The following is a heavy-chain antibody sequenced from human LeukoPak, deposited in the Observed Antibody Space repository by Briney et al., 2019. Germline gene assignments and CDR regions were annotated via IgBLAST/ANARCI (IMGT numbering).Heavy chain of an antibody. CDR2: INHSGST. D-gene: IGHD6-13*01. J-gene: IGHJ4*02. CDR1: GGSFSGYY. V-gene: IGHV4-34*01. CDR3: ARETGLAAAGSGDY. Sequence: PSETLSLTCAVYGGSFSGYYWSWIRQPPGKGLEWIGEINHSGSTNYNPSLKSRVTISVDTSKNQFSLKLSSVTAADTAVYYCARETGLAAAGSGDYWGQGTLVTVSS.